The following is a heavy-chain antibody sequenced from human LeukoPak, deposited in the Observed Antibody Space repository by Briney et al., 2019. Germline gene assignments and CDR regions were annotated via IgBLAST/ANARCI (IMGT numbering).Heavy chain of an antibody. CDR1: GYTFTSYA. CDR2: INTNTGNP. Sequence: ASEKVSCKASGYTFTSYAMNWVRRAPGQGLEWMGWINTNTGNPTYAQGFTGRFVFSLDTSVSTAYLQISSLKAEDTAVYYCARGMTPQREDYWGQGTLVTVSS. D-gene: IGHD1-26*01. V-gene: IGHV7-4-1*02. CDR3: ARGMTPQREDY. J-gene: IGHJ4*02.